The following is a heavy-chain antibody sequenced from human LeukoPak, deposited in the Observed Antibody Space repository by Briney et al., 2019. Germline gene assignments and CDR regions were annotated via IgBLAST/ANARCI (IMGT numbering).Heavy chain of an antibody. V-gene: IGHV3-23*01. CDR3: AKDGSRYSYGYYFDY. CDR2: ISGSGGST. CDR1: GFTFSSYA. J-gene: IGHJ4*02. D-gene: IGHD5-18*01. Sequence: GGSLRLSCAASGFTFSSYAMSWVRQAPGKGLEWVSAISGSGGSTYYADSVKGRFTISRDNSKNTLYLQMNSLRAEDTAVYYCAKDGSRYSYGYYFDYWGQGTLVTVSS.